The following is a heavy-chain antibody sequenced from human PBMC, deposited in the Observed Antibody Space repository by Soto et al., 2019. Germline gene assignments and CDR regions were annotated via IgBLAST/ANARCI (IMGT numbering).Heavy chain of an antibody. Sequence: TLSLTCTVSGGSISSYYWSWIRQPPGKGLEWIGYIYYSGSTNYNPSLKSRVTISVDTSKNQFSLKLSSVTAADTAVYYCARGGRIVVAPFDYWGQGTLVTVSS. J-gene: IGHJ4*02. V-gene: IGHV4-59*01. CDR3: ARGGRIVVAPFDY. CDR2: IYYSGST. D-gene: IGHD2-2*01. CDR1: GGSISSYY.